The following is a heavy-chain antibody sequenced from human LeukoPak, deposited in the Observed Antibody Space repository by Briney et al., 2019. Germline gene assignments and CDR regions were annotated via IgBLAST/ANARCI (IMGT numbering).Heavy chain of an antibody. Sequence: GGSLRLSCAASGFTFSDYWMNWVRQAPGKGLEWVANIDQDGSEKHFGDSVKGRFTISRDNSKNTLYLQMNSLRAEDTAVYYCARESYCDSSGYYGYWGQGTLVTVSS. CDR1: GFTFSDYW. CDR3: ARESYCDSSGYYGY. J-gene: IGHJ4*02. CDR2: IDQDGSEK. V-gene: IGHV3-7*01. D-gene: IGHD3-22*01.